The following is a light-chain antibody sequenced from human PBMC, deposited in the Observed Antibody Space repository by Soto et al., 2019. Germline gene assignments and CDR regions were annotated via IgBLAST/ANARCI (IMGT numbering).Light chain of an antibody. CDR2: DVS. Sequence: QSVLAQPRSVSGSPGQSVTISCTGTSSDVGGYNFVSWYQQHAGKVPKLMIHDVSKRPSGVPDRFSGSKSGNTASLTISGLQAEDEADYYCYSYAGSSTFVFGGGTKVTVL. CDR3: YSYAGSSTFV. CDR1: SSDVGGYNF. J-gene: IGLJ2*01. V-gene: IGLV2-11*01.